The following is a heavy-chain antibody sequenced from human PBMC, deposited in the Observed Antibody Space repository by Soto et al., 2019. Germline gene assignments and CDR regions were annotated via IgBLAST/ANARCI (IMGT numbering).Heavy chain of an antibody. J-gene: IGHJ4*02. D-gene: IGHD1-26*01. V-gene: IGHV3-48*01. CDR3: ARATEDGTAFDY. Sequence: ETLSLTCTVSGGSISSGGYYWNWVRQAPGKGLEWVSYISSSSSTIYYADSVKGRFTISRDNAKNSLYLQMNSLRAEDTAVYYCARATEDGTAFDYWGQGTLVTVSS. CDR1: GGSISSGGYY. CDR2: ISSSSSTI.